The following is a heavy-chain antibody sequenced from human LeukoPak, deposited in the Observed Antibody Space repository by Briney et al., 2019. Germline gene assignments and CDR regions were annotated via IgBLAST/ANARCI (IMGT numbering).Heavy chain of an antibody. Sequence: GGSLRFSCAASGFTVSSNYMSWVRQAPGKGLEWVSVIYSGGSTYYADSVKGRFTISRDNSKNTLYLQMNSLRAEDTAVYYCARRDNHDYGAWNFDYWGQGTLVTVSS. CDR1: GFTVSSNY. CDR3: ARRDNHDYGAWNFDY. J-gene: IGHJ4*02. CDR2: IYSGGST. D-gene: IGHD4-17*01. V-gene: IGHV3-53*01.